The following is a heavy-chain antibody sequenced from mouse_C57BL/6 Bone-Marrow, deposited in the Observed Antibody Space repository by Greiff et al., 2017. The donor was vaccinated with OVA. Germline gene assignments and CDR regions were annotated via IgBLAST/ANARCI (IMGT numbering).Heavy chain of an antibody. V-gene: IGHV1-81*01. CDR3: ARDYCDYDRGFAY. J-gene: IGHJ3*01. Sequence: QVQLQQSGAELARPGASVKLSCKASGYTFTSYGISWVKQRTGQGLEWIGEIYPRSGNTYYNEKFKGKATLTADKSSSTAYMELRSLTSEDSAVYFCARDYCDYDRGFAYWGQGTLVTVSA. CDR1: GYTFTSYG. CDR2: IYPRSGNT. D-gene: IGHD2-4*01.